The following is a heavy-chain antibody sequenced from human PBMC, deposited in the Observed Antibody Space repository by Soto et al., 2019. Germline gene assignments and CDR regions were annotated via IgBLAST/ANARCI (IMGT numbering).Heavy chain of an antibody. Sequence: QVQLQESGPGLLRPSQTLSLTCTVSGDSITSDDYYWTWIRQPPGKGLEWLGHIYYTGSTSYNPSLESRGSISLDTSKNQFSLRVRSVTAADTAVDYCARASVQIINSYRARDVWGHGTSIIVSS. J-gene: IGHJ6*02. CDR1: GDSITSDDYY. CDR3: ARASVQIINSYRARDV. CDR2: IYYTGST. D-gene: IGHD3-10*01. V-gene: IGHV4-30-4*01.